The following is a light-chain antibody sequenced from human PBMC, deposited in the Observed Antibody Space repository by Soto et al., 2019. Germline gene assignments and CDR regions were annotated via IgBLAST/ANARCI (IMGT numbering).Light chain of an antibody. J-gene: IGLJ1*01. Sequence: QSALTQPPSASGSPGQSITISCTGTTRDVGAYNFVSWYRQLPGKAPKLLIYEVTKRPSGVPDRFSGSKSGNTASLTVSGLQAEDEADYYCSSYAGSSNVFGTGTKLTVL. V-gene: IGLV2-8*01. CDR1: TRDVGAYNF. CDR3: SSYAGSSNV. CDR2: EVT.